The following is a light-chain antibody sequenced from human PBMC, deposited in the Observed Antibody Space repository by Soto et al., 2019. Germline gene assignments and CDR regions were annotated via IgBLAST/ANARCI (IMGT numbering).Light chain of an antibody. J-gene: IGLJ3*02. V-gene: IGLV2-14*01. Sequence: QSALTQPASVSGSPGQSITISCTGTSSDVGGYNYVSWYQQHPGKAPKLMIYEVRNRPSGVSNRFSGSKSGNTASLTISGLQAEDEADYYCSSYTISSTRVFGGGTKLTVL. CDR3: SSYTISSTRV. CDR2: EVR. CDR1: SSDVGGYNY.